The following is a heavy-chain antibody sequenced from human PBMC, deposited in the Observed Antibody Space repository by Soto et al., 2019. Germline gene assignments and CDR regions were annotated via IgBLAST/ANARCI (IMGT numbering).Heavy chain of an antibody. CDR3: ARGSPAIVVVTALYGMDV. V-gene: IGHV3-13*04. CDR1: GISFSIYD. J-gene: IGHJ6*02. Sequence: PGGSLRLSCAASGISFSIYDMHWVRQATGKGLEWVSAVGHAGDTYYVGSVEGRFTISRDTSTNILHLQMNSLRAEDTAVYYCARGSPAIVVVTALYGMDVWGQGTTVTVSS. CDR2: VGHAGDT. D-gene: IGHD2-21*02.